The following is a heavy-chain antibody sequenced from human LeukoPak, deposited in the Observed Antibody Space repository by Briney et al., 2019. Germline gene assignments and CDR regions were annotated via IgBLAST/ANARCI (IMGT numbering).Heavy chain of an antibody. CDR2: INPNSGGT. Sequence: ASVKVSCTASGYTFTGYYMHWVRQAPGQGLEWMGWINPNSGGTNYAQKFQGRVTMTRDTSISTAYMELSRLRSDDTAAYYCARTAAGTGWFDPWGQGTLVTVSS. V-gene: IGHV1-2*02. J-gene: IGHJ5*02. CDR3: ARTAAGTGWFDP. D-gene: IGHD6-13*01. CDR1: GYTFTGYY.